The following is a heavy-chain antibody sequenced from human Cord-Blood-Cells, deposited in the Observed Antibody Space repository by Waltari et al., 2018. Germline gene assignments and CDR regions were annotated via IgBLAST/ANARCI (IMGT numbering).Heavy chain of an antibody. D-gene: IGHD4-17*01. CDR2: FDPEDGET. J-gene: IGHJ4*02. Sequence: QVQLLESGAAVNKPGASVKVSCNDSGYTLTEFSMHWVRQAPGNGLEWMGGFDPEDGETIYAQKFQGRVTMTEDTSTDTAYMELSSLRSEDTAVYYCATDPSTVTLGYWGQGTLVTVSS. CDR1: GYTLTEFS. V-gene: IGHV1-24*01. CDR3: ATDPSTVTLGY.